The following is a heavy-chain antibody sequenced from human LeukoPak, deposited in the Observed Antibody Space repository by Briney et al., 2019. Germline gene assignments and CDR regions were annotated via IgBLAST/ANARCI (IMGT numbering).Heavy chain of an antibody. Sequence: GGSLRLSCATSGFTVSSNYMSWVRQAPGKGLEWVSVIYSGGSTYYADSVKGRFTISRDNSKNTLYLQMNSLRAEDTAVYYCARGRYGDYFDYCSQGTLVTVSS. J-gene: IGHJ4*02. CDR2: IYSGGST. V-gene: IGHV3-66*01. CDR3: ARGRYGDYFDY. CDR1: GFTVSSNY. D-gene: IGHD4-17*01.